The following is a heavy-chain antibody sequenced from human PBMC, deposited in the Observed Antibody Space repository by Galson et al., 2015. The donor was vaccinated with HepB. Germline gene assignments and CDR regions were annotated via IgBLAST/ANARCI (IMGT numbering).Heavy chain of an antibody. CDR2: IKQDGSEK. J-gene: IGHJ4*02. CDR1: GFTFSSYW. Sequence: SLRLSCAASGFTFSSYWMSWVRQAPGKGLEWVANIKQDGSEKYYVDSVKGRFTISRDNAKNSLYLQMNSLRAEDTAVYYCAKDGIAAAGRRFWDYWGQGTLVTVSS. D-gene: IGHD6-13*01. CDR3: AKDGIAAAGRRFWDY. V-gene: IGHV3-7*03.